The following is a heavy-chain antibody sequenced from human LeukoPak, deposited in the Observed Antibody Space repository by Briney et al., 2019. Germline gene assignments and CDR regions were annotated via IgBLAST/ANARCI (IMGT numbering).Heavy chain of an antibody. D-gene: IGHD1-1*01. CDR2: ISYDGSNK. V-gene: IGHV3-30*04. J-gene: IGHJ4*02. Sequence: GGSLRLSCAASGFTFSSYTMHWVRQAPGKGLEWVAVISYDGSNKYYADSVKGRFTISRDNSKNTLYLQMSSLRAEDTAVYYCAREMPTTGTFDYWGQGTLVTVSS. CDR3: AREMPTTGTFDY. CDR1: GFTFSSYT.